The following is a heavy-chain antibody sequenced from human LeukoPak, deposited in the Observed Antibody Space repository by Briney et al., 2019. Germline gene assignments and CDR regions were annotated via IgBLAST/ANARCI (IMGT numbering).Heavy chain of an antibody. CDR3: AREGEIQLWDPFDY. D-gene: IGHD5-18*01. V-gene: IGHV3-30*04. Sequence: GGSLRLSCTASGFTFSNYAMHWVRQAPGKGLEWVAVISYDGRNKHYADSVKGRFTISRDNSKNTLYLQMNSLRAEDTAVYYCAREGEIQLWDPFDYWGQGTLVTVSS. CDR1: GFTFSNYA. CDR2: ISYDGRNK. J-gene: IGHJ4*02.